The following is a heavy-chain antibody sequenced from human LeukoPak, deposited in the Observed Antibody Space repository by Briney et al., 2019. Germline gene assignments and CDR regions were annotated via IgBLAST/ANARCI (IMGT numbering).Heavy chain of an antibody. V-gene: IGHV3-23*01. CDR2: LSGSGGST. Sequence: GGSLRLSCAASGFTFSNYAMSWVRQAPGRGLEWVSTLSGSGGSTYYADSVKGRFTISRDNSKNTLYLQMGSLRAEDTAVYYCAKGRSEVVIAVINYWGQGTLVTVSS. J-gene: IGHJ4*02. CDR1: GFTFSNYA. D-gene: IGHD2-15*01. CDR3: AKGRSEVVIAVINY.